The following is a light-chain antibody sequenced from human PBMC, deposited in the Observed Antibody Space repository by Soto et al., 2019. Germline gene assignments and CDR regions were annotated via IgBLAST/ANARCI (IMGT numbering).Light chain of an antibody. CDR3: SSYTSSSTAV. Sequence: QSVLTQPASVSGSPGQSITISCTGTSSDIGDYNYVSWYQQHSGKAPKLMIYDVSNRPSGVSYRFSGSKSGNTASLTISGLQAEDEADYYCSSYTSSSTAVFGTGTKVTVL. CDR1: SSDIGDYNY. CDR2: DVS. J-gene: IGLJ1*01. V-gene: IGLV2-14*01.